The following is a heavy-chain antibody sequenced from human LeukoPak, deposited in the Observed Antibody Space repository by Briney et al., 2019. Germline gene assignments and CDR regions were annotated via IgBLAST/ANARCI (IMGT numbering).Heavy chain of an antibody. CDR1: GGSISSGSYY. CDR2: IYYSGST. V-gene: IGHV4-39*01. J-gene: IGHJ3*02. Sequence: PSETLSLTCTVSGGSISSGSYYWGWIRQPPGKGLEWIGSIYYSGSTYYSPSLKSRVTISVDTSKNRFSLRLNSVTAADTAVYYCARHRIAAADDALDIWGQGTMVTVSS. CDR3: ARHRIAAADDALDI. D-gene: IGHD6-13*01.